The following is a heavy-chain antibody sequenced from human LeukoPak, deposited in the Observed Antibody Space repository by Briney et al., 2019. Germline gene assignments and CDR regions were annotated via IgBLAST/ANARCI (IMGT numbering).Heavy chain of an antibody. J-gene: IGHJ4*02. CDR1: GFTFSSYS. CDR3: ARDLYLYYDSSGYYYVGRYFDY. V-gene: IGHV3-21*01. D-gene: IGHD3-22*01. Sequence: GGSLRLSCAASGFTFSSYSMNWVRQAPGKGLEWVSSISSSSSYIYYADSVKGRFTISRDNAKNSLYLQMNSLRAEDTAVYYCARDLYLYYDSSGYYYVGRYFDYWGQGTLVTASS. CDR2: ISSSSSYI.